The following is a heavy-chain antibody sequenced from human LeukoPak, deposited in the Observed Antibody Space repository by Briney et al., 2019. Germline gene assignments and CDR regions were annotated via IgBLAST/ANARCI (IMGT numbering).Heavy chain of an antibody. CDR2: IYYSGST. CDR3: ARNIRGYSGYDLCMDV. J-gene: IGHJ6*02. V-gene: IGHV4-30-4*01. CDR1: GGSISSGDYY. D-gene: IGHD5-12*01. Sequence: PPQTPSLTCTVSGGSISSGDYYWSGIRQPPGKGLEWIGYIYYSGSTYYNPSLKSRVTISVDTSKNQFSLKLSSVTAADTAVYYCARNIRGYSGYDLCMDVWGQGTTVTVSS.